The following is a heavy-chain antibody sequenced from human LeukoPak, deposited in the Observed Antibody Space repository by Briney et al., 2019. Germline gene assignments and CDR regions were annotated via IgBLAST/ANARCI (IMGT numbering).Heavy chain of an antibody. Sequence: SVKVSCKASGGTFSSYAISWVRQAPGQGLEWMGGIIPIFGTANYAQKFQGRVTITADESTSTAYMEPSSLRSEDTAVYYCARDRGGGYSYGYYYWGQGTLVTVSS. CDR2: IIPIFGTA. CDR1: GGTFSSYA. V-gene: IGHV1-69*01. D-gene: IGHD5-18*01. J-gene: IGHJ4*02. CDR3: ARDRGGGYSYGYYY.